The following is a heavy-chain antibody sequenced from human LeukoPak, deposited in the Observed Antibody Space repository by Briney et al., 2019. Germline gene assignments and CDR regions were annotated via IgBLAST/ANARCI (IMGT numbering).Heavy chain of an antibody. J-gene: IGHJ5*02. D-gene: IGHD6-13*01. CDR1: GGSISSYY. CDR3: AREGSSHLNWFDP. V-gene: IGHV4-59*12. Sequence: SETLSLTCTVSGGSISSYYWSWIRQPPGKGLEWIGYIYYSGSTNYNPSLKSRVTMSVDTSKNQFSLKLSSVTAADTAVYYCAREGSSHLNWFDPWGQGTLVTVSS. CDR2: IYYSGST.